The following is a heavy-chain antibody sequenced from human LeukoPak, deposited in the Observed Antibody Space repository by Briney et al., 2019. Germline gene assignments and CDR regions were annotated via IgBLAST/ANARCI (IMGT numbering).Heavy chain of an antibody. CDR3: AKASGYGDYGG. CDR2: INPSDGGT. J-gene: IGHJ4*02. D-gene: IGHD4-17*01. V-gene: IGHV3-23*05. CDR1: GFTFSSYA. Sequence: GGSLRLSCTASGFTFSSYAMNWVRQAPGKGLEWVSVINPSDGGTHYADSVKGRFTISRDNSKNTLYLQMNSLRAEDTAVYYCAKASGYGDYGGWGQGTLVTVSS.